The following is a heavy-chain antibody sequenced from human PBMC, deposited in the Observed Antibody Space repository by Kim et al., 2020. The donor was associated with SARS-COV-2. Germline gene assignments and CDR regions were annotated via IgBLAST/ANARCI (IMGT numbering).Heavy chain of an antibody. J-gene: IGHJ5*02. CDR1: GGTFSSYA. D-gene: IGHD3-22*01. CDR3: ARSSYYDSSGYYEIGGKLFDP. Sequence: SVKVSCKASGGTFSSYAISWVRQAPGQGLEWMGGIIPIFGTANYAQKFQGRVTITADESTSTAYMELSSLRSEDTAVYYCARSSYYDSSGYYEIGGKLFDPWGQGTLVTVSS. CDR2: IIPIFGTA. V-gene: IGHV1-69*13.